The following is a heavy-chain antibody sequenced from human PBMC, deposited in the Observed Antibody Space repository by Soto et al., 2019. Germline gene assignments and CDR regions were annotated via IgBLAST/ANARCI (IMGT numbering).Heavy chain of an antibody. V-gene: IGHV1-69*08. CDR2: IIPILGIT. D-gene: IGHD3-10*01. CDR3: ARDSYYYGSSKGGGY. Sequence: QVQLVQSGAEVRKPGSSVKVSCKASGDTFDSYTLSWVRQAPGQGLEWMGRIIPILGITNYALRFQGRVTLTAEMSTRTAYMELSGLRSGDTAISFCARDSYYYGSSKGGGYWGQGTLVTVSS. CDR1: GDTFDSYT. J-gene: IGHJ4*02.